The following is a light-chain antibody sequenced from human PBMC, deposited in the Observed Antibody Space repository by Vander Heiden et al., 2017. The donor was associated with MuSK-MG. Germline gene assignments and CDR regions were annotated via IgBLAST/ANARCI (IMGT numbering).Light chain of an antibody. V-gene: IGKV1-39*01. CDR1: QSISSY. CDR2: AAS. J-gene: IGKJ5*01. Sequence: DIQITQSPSSLFASVGDRVTITCRASQSISSYLNWYQQKQGKAPKLLIYAASSLQSGVPSRFSGSGSGTDFTLTISRLQPEDFATYYCQQRDSTPITFGQGTQLDIK. CDR3: QQRDSTPIT.